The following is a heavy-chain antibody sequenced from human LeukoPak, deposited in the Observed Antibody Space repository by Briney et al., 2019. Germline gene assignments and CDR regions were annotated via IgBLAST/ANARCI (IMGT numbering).Heavy chain of an antibody. J-gene: IGHJ4*02. V-gene: IGHV4-30-4*01. D-gene: IGHD3-22*01. CDR3: ARSITVIVDY. Sequence: PSQTLSLTCTVSGGSISSGDYYWSWIRQPPGKGLEWIGYIYSSGSTYYNPSLKSRVTISVDTSKNQSSLKLISVTAADTAVYYCARSITVIVDYWGQGTLVTVSS. CDR2: IYSSGST. CDR1: GGSISSGDYY.